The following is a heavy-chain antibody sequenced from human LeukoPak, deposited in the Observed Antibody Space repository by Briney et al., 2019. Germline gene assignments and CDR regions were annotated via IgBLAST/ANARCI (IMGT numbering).Heavy chain of an antibody. V-gene: IGHV1-69*05. CDR1: GGTFSSYA. J-gene: IGHJ4*02. D-gene: IGHD3-22*01. Sequence: GSSVKVSCKASGGTFSSYAISWVRQAPGQGLEWMGRIIPIFGTANYAQKFEGRVTITTDESKSTAYMELSSLRSEDTAVYYCARGMYSYDSSGPSGVDYWGQGTLVTVS. CDR3: ARGMYSYDSSGPSGVDY. CDR2: IIPIFGTA.